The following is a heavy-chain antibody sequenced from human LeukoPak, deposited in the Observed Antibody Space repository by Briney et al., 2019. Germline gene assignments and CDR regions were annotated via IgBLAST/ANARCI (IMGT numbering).Heavy chain of an antibody. D-gene: IGHD6-19*01. CDR1: GYTFTSYY. J-gene: IGHJ4*02. V-gene: IGHV1-46*01. CDR3: ATASGIAVAGTGPIFDY. Sequence: RASVKVSCKASGYTFTSYYMHWVRQAPGQGLEWMGIINPSGGSTSYAQKFQGRVTMTRDTSTSTVYMELSSLRSEDTAVYYCATASGIAVAGTGPIFDYWGQGTLVTVSS. CDR2: INPSGGST.